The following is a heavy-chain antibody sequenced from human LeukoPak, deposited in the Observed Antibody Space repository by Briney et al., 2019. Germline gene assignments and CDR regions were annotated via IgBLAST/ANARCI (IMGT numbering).Heavy chain of an antibody. CDR1: GFTFSSYG. CDR3: AKGSDIVVVPAASLYYYYGMDV. D-gene: IGHD2-2*01. V-gene: IGHV3-23*01. CDR2: ISDSGGWT. J-gene: IGHJ6*02. Sequence: PGGSLRLSCAASGFTFSSYGMHWVRQAPGKGLEWVSVISDSGGWTYYADSVKGRFTISRDNSKNTLYLQMNSLRAEDTAVYYCAKGSDIVVVPAASLYYYYGMDVWGQGTTVTVSS.